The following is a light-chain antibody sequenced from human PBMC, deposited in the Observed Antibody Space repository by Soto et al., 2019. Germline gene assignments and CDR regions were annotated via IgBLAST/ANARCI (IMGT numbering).Light chain of an antibody. CDR1: QGISNF. CDR2: AAS. V-gene: IGKV1-5*01. Sequence: DIQMTQSPSSLSASVGDRVTITCRASQGISNFLNWYQQKPGKAPKLLIYAASNLQSGVPSRFSGSGSGTEFTLTISSLQPDDFATYYCQQYNSYSPYTFGQGTKLEIK. J-gene: IGKJ2*01. CDR3: QQYNSYSPYT.